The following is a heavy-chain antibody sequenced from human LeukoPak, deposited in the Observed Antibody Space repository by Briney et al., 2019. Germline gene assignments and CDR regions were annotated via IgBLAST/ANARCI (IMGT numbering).Heavy chain of an antibody. J-gene: IGHJ5*02. V-gene: IGHV3-48*01. CDR1: GFTFSSYS. CDR2: ISSSSSTI. Sequence: GGSLRLSCAASGFTFSSYSMNWVRQAPGKGLEWVSYISSSSSTIYYADSVKGRFTISRDNAKNSLYLQMNSLRAEDTAVYYCARKGSSRYSTWASLDPSGQGTLVTVSP. D-gene: IGHD2-21*01. CDR3: ARKGSSRYSTWASLDP.